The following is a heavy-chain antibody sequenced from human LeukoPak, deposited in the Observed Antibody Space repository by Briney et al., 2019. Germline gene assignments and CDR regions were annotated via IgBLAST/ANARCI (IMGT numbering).Heavy chain of an antibody. Sequence: SETLSLTCTVSGGSLTSTSHYWDWVRQPPGMGLEWLGSIYSSGSTYYNPSLESRVTVSFDTSKNQFSLILTSVTAADTAVYYCTKRRGYSFGFDYYYMDVWGKGTTVTISS. D-gene: IGHD5-18*01. V-gene: IGHV4-39*01. CDR1: GGSLTSTSHY. J-gene: IGHJ6*03. CDR3: TKRRGYSFGFDYYYMDV. CDR2: IYSSGST.